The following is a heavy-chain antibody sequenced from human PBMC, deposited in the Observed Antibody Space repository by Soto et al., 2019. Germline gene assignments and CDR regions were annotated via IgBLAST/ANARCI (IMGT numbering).Heavy chain of an antibody. Sequence: PGGSLRLSCAASGFTFSSYTMHWVRQTPGKGLEWVAHISYDGGDKYYADSVKGRFTISRDNSKNTPYLQMNSLRAEDTSVYYWGREYGLGVGAPVYGGRGIRFTVSS. J-gene: IGHJ4*02. CDR2: ISYDGGDK. CDR1: GFTFSSYT. CDR3: GREYGLGVGAPVY. D-gene: IGHD3-3*01. V-gene: IGHV3-30-3*01.